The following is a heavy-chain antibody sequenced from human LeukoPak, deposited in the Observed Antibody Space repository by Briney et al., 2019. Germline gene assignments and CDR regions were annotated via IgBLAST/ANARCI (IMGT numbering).Heavy chain of an antibody. CDR3: ARTLDY. Sequence: GSLRLSCAASGFSFSSCWMSWVRQAPGKGLEGVANIKQDGSEKYYVDSVKGRFTISRANAKNSLYLQMNSLSAEDTAVYYCARTLDYWGQRTLVTVSS. V-gene: IGHV3-7*01. J-gene: IGHJ4*02. CDR2: IKQDGSEK. CDR1: GFSFSSCW.